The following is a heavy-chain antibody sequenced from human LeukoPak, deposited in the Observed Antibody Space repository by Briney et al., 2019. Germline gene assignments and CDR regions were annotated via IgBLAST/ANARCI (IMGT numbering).Heavy chain of an antibody. V-gene: IGHV1-69*05. CDR2: IIPIFGTA. J-gene: IGHJ4*02. Sequence: SVEVSCKASGGTFSSYAISWVRQAPGQGLEWMGRIIPIFGTANYAQKFQGRVTITTDESTSTAYMELSSLRSEDTAVYYCARDSGDDGYYNSVGDYWGQGTLVTVSS. CDR1: GGTFSSYA. CDR3: ARDSGDDGYYNSVGDY. D-gene: IGHD5-24*01.